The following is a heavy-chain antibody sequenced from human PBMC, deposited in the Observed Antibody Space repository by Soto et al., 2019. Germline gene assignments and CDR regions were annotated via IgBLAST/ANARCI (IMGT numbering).Heavy chain of an antibody. Sequence: QVQLVESGGGVVQPGRSLRLSCAASGFTFSSYGMHWVRQAPGKGLEWVAVIWYDGSNKYYADSVKGRFTISRDNSKNTLYLQMNSLRAEDTAVYYCAREAPDFYYYFDYWGQGTLVTVSS. CDR1: GFTFSSYG. CDR2: IWYDGSNK. D-gene: IGHD2-21*02. J-gene: IGHJ4*02. V-gene: IGHV3-33*01. CDR3: AREAPDFYYYFDY.